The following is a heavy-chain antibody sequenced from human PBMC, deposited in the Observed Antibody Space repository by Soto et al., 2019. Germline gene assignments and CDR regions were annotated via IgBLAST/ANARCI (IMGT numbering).Heavy chain of an antibody. CDR2: IYYSGST. V-gene: IGHV4-30-4*01. J-gene: IGHJ4*02. Sequence: QVQLQESGPGLVKPSQTLSLTCTVSGGSISSGDYYWSWIRQPPGKGLEWIGYIYYSGSTYYNPSLQRRVTISVDTSKNQFSLKLSSVTAADTAVYYCASAPDDGYTMLNFDYWGQGTLVTVSS. D-gene: IGHD5-12*01. CDR3: ASAPDDGYTMLNFDY. CDR1: GGSISSGDYY.